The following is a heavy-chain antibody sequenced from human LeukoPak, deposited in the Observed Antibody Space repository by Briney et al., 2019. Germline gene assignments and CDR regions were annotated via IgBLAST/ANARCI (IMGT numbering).Heavy chain of an antibody. CDR2: ISYDGSNK. CDR1: GFTFSSYA. CDR3: ARDLGEDGYNSI. D-gene: IGHD5-24*01. Sequence: PGGSLRLSCAASGFTFSSYAMHWVRQAPGKGLEWVAVISYDGSNKYYADSVKGRFTISRDNSKNTLYLQMNSLRAEDTAVYYCARDLGEDGYNSIWGQGTLVTVSS. V-gene: IGHV3-30*04. J-gene: IGHJ4*02.